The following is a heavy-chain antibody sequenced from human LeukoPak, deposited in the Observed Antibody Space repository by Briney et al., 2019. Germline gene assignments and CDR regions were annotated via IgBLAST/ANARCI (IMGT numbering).Heavy chain of an antibody. Sequence: SVKVSCKASGGTFSSYAISWLRQAPAQGLEWMGRIIPIFGTANYAQKFQGRVTITTDESTSTAYMELSSLRSEDTAVYYCARDPSYGRQWLGNWFDPWGQGTLVTVSS. J-gene: IGHJ5*02. V-gene: IGHV1-69*05. CDR3: ARDPSYGRQWLGNWFDP. CDR2: IIPIFGTA. D-gene: IGHD6-19*01. CDR1: GGTFSSYA.